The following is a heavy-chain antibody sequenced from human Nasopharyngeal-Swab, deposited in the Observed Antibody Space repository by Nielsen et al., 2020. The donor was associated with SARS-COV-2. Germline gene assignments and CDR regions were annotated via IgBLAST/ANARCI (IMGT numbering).Heavy chain of an antibody. CDR2: ISSTTTI. CDR3: ARGHYGLDV. J-gene: IGHJ6*02. Sequence: GESLKISCAASGFPFSDYYMNWVRQAPGKGLEWVSPISSTTTIYYADSAKGRFTISRDNAKNSLYLQMNSLRAEDTAVYYCARGHYGLDVWGQGTTVTVSS. CDR1: GFPFSDYY. V-gene: IGHV3-69-1*01.